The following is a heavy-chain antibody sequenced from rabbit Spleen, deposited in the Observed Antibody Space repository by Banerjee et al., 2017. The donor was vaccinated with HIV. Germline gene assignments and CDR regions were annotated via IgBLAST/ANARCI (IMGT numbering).Heavy chain of an antibody. Sequence: QSLEESGGDLVTPGASLTLTCTASGFSFSSSYWMSWVRQAPGKGLEWIGYIDPIFGTTFYASWAKGRFTISKTSSTTVTLQMTSLTVADTATYFCARDPYTNAYRAYFDLWGQGTLVTVS. V-gene: IGHV1S40*01. CDR3: ARDPYTNAYRAYFDL. CDR1: GFSFSSSYW. CDR2: IDPIFGTT. J-gene: IGHJ4*01. D-gene: IGHD6-1*01.